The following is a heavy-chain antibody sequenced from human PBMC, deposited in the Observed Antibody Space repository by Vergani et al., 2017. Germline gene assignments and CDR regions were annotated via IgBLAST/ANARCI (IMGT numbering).Heavy chain of an antibody. V-gene: IGHV1-8*01. CDR3: ASVERIGREDINDY. Sequence: QVQLVQSGAEVKTPGASVKVSCKASGYTFTSYDINWVRQATGQGLEWMGWMNPNSGNTGYAQKFQGRVTMTRNTSISTAYMELSGLRSEDTAVYYCASVERIGREDINDYWGQGTLVTVSS. D-gene: IGHD1-26*01. CDR2: MNPNSGNT. CDR1: GYTFTSYD. J-gene: IGHJ4*02.